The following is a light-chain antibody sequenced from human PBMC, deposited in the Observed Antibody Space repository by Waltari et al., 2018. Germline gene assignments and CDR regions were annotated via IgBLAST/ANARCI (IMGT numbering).Light chain of an antibody. Sequence: EIVLTQSPATLSLSPGERATLSCRASQIVSTYVAWYQQKTGQPPRLLVYDASNRARCIPARFSGSGSGTDFTLTISSLVPEDFAVYYCQQRGSWPRTFGQGTKVEIK. J-gene: IGKJ1*01. CDR3: QQRGSWPRT. CDR1: QIVSTY. CDR2: DAS. V-gene: IGKV3-11*01.